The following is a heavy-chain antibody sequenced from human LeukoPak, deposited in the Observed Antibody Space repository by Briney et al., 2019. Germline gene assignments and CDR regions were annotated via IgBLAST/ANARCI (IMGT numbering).Heavy chain of an antibody. D-gene: IGHD2-2*01. Sequence: GASLRLSCAASGFTFSSYAMSWVRQAPGKGLEWVSAMSGSGGSTYYADSVKGRFTISRDNSKNTLYLQMNSPRAEDTAVYYCAKDLDCSSTSCYPDYWGQGTLVTVSS. CDR2: MSGSGGST. V-gene: IGHV3-23*01. CDR1: GFTFSSYA. J-gene: IGHJ4*02. CDR3: AKDLDCSSTSCYPDY.